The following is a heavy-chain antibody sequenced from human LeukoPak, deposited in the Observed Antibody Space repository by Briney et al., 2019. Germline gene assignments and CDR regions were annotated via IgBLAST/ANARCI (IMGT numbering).Heavy chain of an antibody. V-gene: IGHV4-34*01. J-gene: IGHJ2*01. CDR2: INHSGST. CDR1: GGSFSGYY. Sequence: PSETLSLTCAVYGGSFSGYYWSWIRQPPGKGLEWIGEINHSGSTNYNPSLKSRVTISVDTSKNQSSLKLSSVTAADTAVYYCARLSTVLYFDLWGRGTLVTVSS. D-gene: IGHD5/OR15-5a*01. CDR3: ARLSTVLYFDL.